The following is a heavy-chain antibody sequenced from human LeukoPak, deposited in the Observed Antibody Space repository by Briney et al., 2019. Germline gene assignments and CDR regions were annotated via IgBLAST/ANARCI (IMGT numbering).Heavy chain of an antibody. CDR2: IYYSGST. D-gene: IGHD2/OR15-2a*01. CDR3: ARDTVIRLGYYYYYYMDV. CDR1: SGSISSSSYY. V-gene: IGHV4-39*07. Sequence: SETLSLTCTVSSGSISSSSYYWGWIRQPPGKGLEWIGSIYYSGSTYYNPSLKSRVTMSVDTSKNQFSLKLSSVTAADTAVYYCARDTVIRLGYYYYYYMDVWGKGTTVTISS. J-gene: IGHJ6*03.